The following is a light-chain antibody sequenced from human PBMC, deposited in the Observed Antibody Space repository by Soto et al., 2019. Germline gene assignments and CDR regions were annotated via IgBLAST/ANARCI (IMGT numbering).Light chain of an antibody. CDR1: QGIRND. CDR3: LQDYGYPRT. J-gene: IGKJ1*01. CDR2: AAS. V-gene: IGKV1-6*01. Sequence: AIQMTQSPSSLSASVGDRVTITCRASQGIRNDLAWYQQKPGQAPKLLLYAASSFQGGVPSRFSGSASGTDFTLTISSLQPEDFATYYCLQDYGYPRTFGQGTKVEIK.